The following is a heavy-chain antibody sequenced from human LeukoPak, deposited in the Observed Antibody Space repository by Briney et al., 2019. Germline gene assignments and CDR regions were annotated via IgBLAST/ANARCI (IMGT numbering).Heavy chain of an antibody. CDR2: INPNSGGA. D-gene: IGHD2-15*01. Sequence: ASVTVSCKASGYTFTGYYMHWVRQAPGQAVEWMGWINPNSGGAYYAQKFQGRVTMTRDTSISTAYMELSRLISDDTAVYYCARGQYCSSDSCLPFDYWGQGTLVTVSS. CDR1: GYTFTGYY. J-gene: IGHJ4*02. CDR3: ARGQYCSSDSCLPFDY. V-gene: IGHV1-2*02.